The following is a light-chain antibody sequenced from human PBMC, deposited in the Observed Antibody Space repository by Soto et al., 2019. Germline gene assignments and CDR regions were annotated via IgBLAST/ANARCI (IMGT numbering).Light chain of an antibody. CDR3: AAWDDSLSGWV. Sequence: QSVLTQPPSASGTPGQRVTIYCSGSSSNIGSNYVYWYQQLPGTAPKLLIYRNNQRPSGVPDRFSGSKSGTSASLAISGLRSEDDADYYCAAWDDSLSGWVFGGGTKLTVL. V-gene: IGLV1-47*01. CDR1: SSNIGSNY. J-gene: IGLJ3*02. CDR2: RNN.